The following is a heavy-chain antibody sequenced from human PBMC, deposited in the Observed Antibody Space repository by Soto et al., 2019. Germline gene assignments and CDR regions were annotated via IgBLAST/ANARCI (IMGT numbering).Heavy chain of an antibody. CDR2: INPKTAAT. D-gene: IGHD1-26*01. J-gene: IGHJ6*02. CDR1: GYNFSVYS. V-gene: IGHV1-2*02. CDR3: ARIKWGLYFFYCLGV. Sequence: ASVKISSKASGYNFSVYSIEWQQQAPGQGLEWVAWINPKTAATNYAKKFQDRVTLTSDTSFSTAYLELTRLRPDDTAVYYCARIKWGLYFFYCLGVWGQVTSFTAS.